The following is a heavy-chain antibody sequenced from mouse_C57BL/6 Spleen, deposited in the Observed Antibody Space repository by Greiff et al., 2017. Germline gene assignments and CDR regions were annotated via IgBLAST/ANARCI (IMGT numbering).Heavy chain of an antibody. V-gene: IGHV1-80*01. J-gene: IGHJ2*01. D-gene: IGHD2-3*01. CDR3: ARSRDGYFSYFAY. CDR1: GYAFSSYW. CDR2: IYPGDGDT. Sequence: QVQLQQSGAELVKPGASVKISCKASGYAFSSYWMNWVKQRPGKGLEWIGQIYPGDGDTNYNGKFKGKATLTADKSSSTAYMQLSSLTSEDSAVYFCARSRDGYFSYFAYWGQGTTLTVSS.